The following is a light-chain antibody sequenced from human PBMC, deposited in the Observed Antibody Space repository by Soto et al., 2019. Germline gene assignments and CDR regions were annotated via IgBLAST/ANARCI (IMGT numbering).Light chain of an antibody. CDR3: YSYAGTSTWV. Sequence: HSALTQPASVSESPGQSITISCTGTNNDVGNYKLVSWFQHHLGKAPKLIIYEGTKRPSGVSNRFSASQSGNTASLTISGLQAEDEADYYCYSYAGTSTWVFGGGTQLTVL. J-gene: IGLJ3*02. CDR1: NNDVGNYKL. V-gene: IGLV2-23*01. CDR2: EGT.